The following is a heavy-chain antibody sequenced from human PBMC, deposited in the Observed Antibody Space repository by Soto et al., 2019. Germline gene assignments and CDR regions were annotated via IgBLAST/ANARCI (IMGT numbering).Heavy chain of an antibody. CDR1: GGSISSYY. Sequence: SETLSLTCTVSGGSISSYYWSWIRQPPGKGLEWIGYIYYSGSTNYNPSLKSRVTISVDTSKNQFSLKLSSVTSADTAVYYCARHSWGYSYGYSDYWGQGTLVTSPQ. V-gene: IGHV4-59*08. CDR2: IYYSGST. CDR3: ARHSWGYSYGYSDY. D-gene: IGHD5-18*01. J-gene: IGHJ4*02.